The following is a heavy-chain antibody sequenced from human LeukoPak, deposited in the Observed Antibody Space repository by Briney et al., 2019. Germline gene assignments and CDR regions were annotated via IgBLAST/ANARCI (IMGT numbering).Heavy chain of an antibody. CDR1: GGSTSSYY. CDR2: IYYSGST. D-gene: IGHD5-12*01. Sequence: PSETLSLTCTVSGGSTSSYYWSWIRQPPGKGLEWIGYIYYSGSTNYNPSLKSRVTISVDTSKNQFSLKLSSVTAADTAVYYCARVGPPYSGYDTYYFDYWGQGTLVTVSS. V-gene: IGHV4-59*01. CDR3: ARVGPPYSGYDTYYFDY. J-gene: IGHJ4*02.